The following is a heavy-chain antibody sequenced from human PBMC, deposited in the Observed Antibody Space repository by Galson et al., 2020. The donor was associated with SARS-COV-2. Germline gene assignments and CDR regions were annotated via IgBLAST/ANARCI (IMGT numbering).Heavy chain of an antibody. CDR2: INHSGST. V-gene: IGHV4-34*01. D-gene: IGHD3-3*01. Sequence: SETLSLTCAVYGGSFSGYYWSWIRQPPGKGLEWIGEINHSGSTNYNPSLKSRVTISVDTSKNQFSLKLSSVTAADTAVYYCARGRLGFWSGYYTGRGAHGMDVWGQGTTVTVSS. CDR1: GGSFSGYY. J-gene: IGHJ6*02. CDR3: ARGRLGFWSGYYTGRGAHGMDV.